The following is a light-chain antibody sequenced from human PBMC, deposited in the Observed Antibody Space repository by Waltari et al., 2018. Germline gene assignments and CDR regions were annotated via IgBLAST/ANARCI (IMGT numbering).Light chain of an antibody. Sequence: EIVMTQSPATLSVSPGERATLSCRASQSVSIHLAWYQQKPGQAPRLLIYGASTRATGIPARFSGTGSGTEFSLTISSLQSEDVAVYYCQQYDNWPPYTFGQGTNLEIK. CDR3: QQYDNWPPYT. CDR2: GAS. J-gene: IGKJ2*01. CDR1: QSVSIH. V-gene: IGKV3-15*01.